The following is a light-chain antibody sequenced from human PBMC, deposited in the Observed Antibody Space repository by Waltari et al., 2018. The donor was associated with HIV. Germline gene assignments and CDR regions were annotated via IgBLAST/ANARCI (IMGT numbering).Light chain of an antibody. Sequence: DIQLTQSPSSLSASVGDRVTITCRASRDITRYLNWYQQKPGKAPKLLIYAASSLQSGVPSRFSGSGSGTDFTLTISSLQPEDFATYYCQQSYSKTFGQGTKVEIK. CDR2: AAS. CDR3: QQSYSKT. CDR1: RDITRY. V-gene: IGKV1-39*01. J-gene: IGKJ1*01.